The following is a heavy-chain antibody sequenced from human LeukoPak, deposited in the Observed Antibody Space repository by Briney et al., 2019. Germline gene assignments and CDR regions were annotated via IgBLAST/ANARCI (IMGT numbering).Heavy chain of an antibody. Sequence: GGSLRLSCAASGFTVSSNYMSWVRQAPGKGLEWVSYISSSSSTIYYADSVKGRLTISRDNAKNSLYLQMNSLRDEDTAVYYCARDRGSSSWPGPYYFDCWGQGTLVTVSS. D-gene: IGHD6-13*01. CDR3: ARDRGSSSWPGPYYFDC. V-gene: IGHV3-48*02. CDR1: GFTVSSNY. J-gene: IGHJ4*02. CDR2: ISSSSSTI.